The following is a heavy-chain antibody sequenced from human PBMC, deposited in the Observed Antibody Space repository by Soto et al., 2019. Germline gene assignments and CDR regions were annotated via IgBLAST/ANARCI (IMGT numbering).Heavy chain of an antibody. J-gene: IGHJ4*02. CDR2: ISWNSGSI. CDR3: AKAGYSSGWYPNFDY. CDR1: RVSCEVYA. V-gene: IGHV3-9*01. D-gene: IGHD6-19*01. Sequence: PWGCMRLACAACRVSCEVYAMHWVRPDKRKGLEWVSGISWNSGSIGYADSVKGRFTISRDNAKNSLYLQMNSLRAEGTALYYCAKAGYSSGWYPNFDYWGQGTPVPGSS.